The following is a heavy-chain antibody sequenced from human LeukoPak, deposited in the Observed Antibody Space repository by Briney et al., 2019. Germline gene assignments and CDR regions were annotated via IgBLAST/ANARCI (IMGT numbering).Heavy chain of an antibody. J-gene: IGHJ4*02. CDR1: GGTISSYY. Sequence: PSETLSLTCTASGGTISSYYWSWIRQPPGKGLEWIGDISYSGSNNYNPSLKSRVSISVDTSKNQFSLKQSTVTAADTAVEYCGTTHYGFDYWGQGTLVIVSA. V-gene: IGHV4-59*01. CDR2: ISYSGSN. CDR3: GTTHYGFDY. D-gene: IGHD3-10*01.